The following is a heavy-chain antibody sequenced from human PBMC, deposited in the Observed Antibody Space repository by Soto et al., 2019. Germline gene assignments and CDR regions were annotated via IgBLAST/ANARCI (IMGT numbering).Heavy chain of an antibody. CDR1: GGTFSSYT. CDR3: ARASRSRAMVRQYDY. Sequence: QVQLVQSGAEVKKPGSSVKVSCKASGGTFSSYTISWVRQAPGQGLEWMGRIIPILGIANYAQKFQGRVTITADKTTSTAYMGLSSLRSEDRAVYYCARASRSRAMVRQYDYWGQGTLVTVSS. J-gene: IGHJ4*02. D-gene: IGHD3-10*01. CDR2: IIPILGIA. V-gene: IGHV1-69*02.